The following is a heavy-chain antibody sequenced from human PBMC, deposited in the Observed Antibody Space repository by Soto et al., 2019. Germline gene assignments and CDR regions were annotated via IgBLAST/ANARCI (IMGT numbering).Heavy chain of an antibody. Sequence: TSETLSLTCAVYGGSFSGYYWSWIRQPPGKGLEWIGEINHSGSTNYNPSLKSRVTISVDTSKNQFSLKLSSVTAADTAVYYCARQSVVAAGQGLSFFDYWGQGTLVTVSS. V-gene: IGHV4-34*01. CDR3: ARQSVVAAGQGLSFFDY. D-gene: IGHD2-15*01. J-gene: IGHJ4*02. CDR1: GGSFSGYY. CDR2: INHSGST.